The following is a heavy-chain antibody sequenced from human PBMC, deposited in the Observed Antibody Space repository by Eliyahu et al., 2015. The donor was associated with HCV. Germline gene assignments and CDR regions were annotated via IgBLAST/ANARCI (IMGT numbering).Heavy chain of an antibody. J-gene: IGHJ4*02. CDR3: AHTVREIFASKIDF. D-gene: IGHD3-10*01. CDR1: GFSLRTSGVG. Sequence: QITLKESGPTLVKPTQTLTLTCTFSGFSLRTSGVGVGWIRQPPGKALEWLALIYWDDDKRYSPSLKSRLTITKDTSKNQVVLIMTNMDPVDTATYFCAHTVREIFASKIDFWGQGTLVTVSS. V-gene: IGHV2-5*02. CDR2: IYWDDDK.